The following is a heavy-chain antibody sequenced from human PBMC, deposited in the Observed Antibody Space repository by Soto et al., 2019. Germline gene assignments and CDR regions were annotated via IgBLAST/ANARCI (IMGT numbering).Heavy chain of an antibody. CDR1: GFTFSSYG. Sequence: QVQLVESGGGVVQPGRSRRLSCAASGFTFSSYGMHWVRQAQGKGLEWVAVIAYDGSNKYYADTVKGRFTISRDNSKNTLYLQMNSLRAEDTSVYYCAPWFGAFDYWGQGTLVTVSS. D-gene: IGHD3-10*01. CDR2: IAYDGSNK. CDR3: APWFGAFDY. J-gene: IGHJ4*02. V-gene: IGHV3-30*03.